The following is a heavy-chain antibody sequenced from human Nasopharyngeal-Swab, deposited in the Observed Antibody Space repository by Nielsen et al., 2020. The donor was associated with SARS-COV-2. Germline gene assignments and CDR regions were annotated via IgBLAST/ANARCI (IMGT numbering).Heavy chain of an antibody. J-gene: IGHJ4*02. CDR3: TTDIVATNFDY. CDR1: GFTFSNAW. V-gene: IGHV3-15*01. Sequence: GVSLKISCAASGFTFSNAWMSWVRQAPGKGLEWVGRIKSKTDGGTTDYAAPVKGRFTISRDDSKNTLYLQMNSLKTEDTAVYYCTTDIVATNFDYWGQGTLVTVSS. D-gene: IGHD5-12*01. CDR2: IKSKTDGGTT.